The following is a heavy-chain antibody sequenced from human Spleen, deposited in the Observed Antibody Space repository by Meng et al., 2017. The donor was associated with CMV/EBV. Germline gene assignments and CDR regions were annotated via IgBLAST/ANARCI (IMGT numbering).Heavy chain of an antibody. CDR3: AGPDDMGSSPHDPFDI. V-gene: IGHV4-34*01. CDR1: GESLSEYF. Sequence: GSLRLSCAVYGESLSEYFWTWIRQSPGKGLEWMGEINHSGNTNYNPSLKSRVIMSIDTSRNQLSLRLTSVTAADTAMYYCAGPDDMGSSPHDPFDIWGQGTMVTVSS. CDR2: INHSGNT. J-gene: IGHJ3*02. D-gene: IGHD1-26*01.